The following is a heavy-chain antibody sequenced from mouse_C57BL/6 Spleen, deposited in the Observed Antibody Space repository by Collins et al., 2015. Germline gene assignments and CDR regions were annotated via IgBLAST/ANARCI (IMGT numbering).Heavy chain of an antibody. CDR2: IYPGNVNT. Sequence: QVQLQQSGPELVKPGASVRISCKASGYTFTSYYIHWVKQRPGQGLEWIGWIYPGNVNTKYNEKFKGKATLTADKSSSTAYMQLSSLTSEDSAVYFCARGGYDYDWFAYWGQGTLVTVSA. J-gene: IGHJ3*01. CDR3: ARGGYDYDWFAY. CDR1: GYTFTSYY. D-gene: IGHD2-4*01. V-gene: IGHV1S56*01.